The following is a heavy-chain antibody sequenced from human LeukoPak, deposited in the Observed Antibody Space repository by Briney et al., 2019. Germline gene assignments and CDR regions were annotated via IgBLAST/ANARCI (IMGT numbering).Heavy chain of an antibody. D-gene: IGHD4-23*01. Sequence: GASVKVSCKASGGTFSSYAISWVRQAPGQGLEWMGRIIPIFGTANYAQKFQGRVTITTDESTGTAYMELSSLRSEDTAVYYCASYGGYGGNYFDYWGQGTLVTVSS. J-gene: IGHJ4*02. CDR2: IIPIFGTA. CDR3: ASYGGYGGNYFDY. CDR1: GGTFSSYA. V-gene: IGHV1-69*05.